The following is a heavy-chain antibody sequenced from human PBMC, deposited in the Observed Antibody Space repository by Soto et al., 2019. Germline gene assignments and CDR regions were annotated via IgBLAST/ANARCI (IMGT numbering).Heavy chain of an antibody. CDR2: ISYSGSP. Sequence: KPSETLSLTCTVSGVSVSRDYQWIWIRQPPGKGLEWIGHISYSGSPYYHPSLRSRLSISVDTSKNQFSLKGKSVTAADTAVYYCARAWDFWGQGTLVTVSS. CDR1: GVSVSRDYQ. CDR3: ARAWDF. V-gene: IGHV4-30-4*01. J-gene: IGHJ1*01. D-gene: IGHD1-26*01.